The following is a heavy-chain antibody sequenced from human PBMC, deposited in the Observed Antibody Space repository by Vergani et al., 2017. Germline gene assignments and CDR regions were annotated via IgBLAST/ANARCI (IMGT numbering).Heavy chain of an antibody. CDR2: IYYSGST. V-gene: IGHV4-39*01. J-gene: IGHJ6*02. CDR1: GGSISSSSYY. CDR3: ARHLAYCGGDCYPYYYGMDV. Sequence: QLQLQESGPGLVKPSETLSLTRTVPGGSISSSSYYWGWIRQPPGKGLEWIGSIYYSGSTYYNPSLKIRVTISVDTSKNQFSLKLSSVTAADTAVYYCARHLAYCGGDCYPYYYGMDVWGQGTTVTVSS. D-gene: IGHD2-21*02.